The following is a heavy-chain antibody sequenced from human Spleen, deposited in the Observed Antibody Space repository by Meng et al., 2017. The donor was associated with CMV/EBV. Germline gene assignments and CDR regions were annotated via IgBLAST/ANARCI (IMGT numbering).Heavy chain of an antibody. CDR3: ARGRLTFYYDSSGYYLDY. CDR1: SVSRGSYY. D-gene: IGHD3-22*01. CDR2: MYYSGST. J-gene: IGHJ4*02. V-gene: IGHV4-61*01. Sequence: SVSRGSYYWSWIRQPPGKGLEWIGYMYYSGSTNYNPSLKSRVTILVDKSKNEFSLRLRSVTAADTAVYYCARGRLTFYYDSSGYYLDYWGQGTLVTVSS.